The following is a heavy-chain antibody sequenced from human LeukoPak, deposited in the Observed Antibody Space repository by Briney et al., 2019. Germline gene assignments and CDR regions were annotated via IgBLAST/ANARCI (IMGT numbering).Heavy chain of an antibody. CDR3: ARGEYYYGSGSYSH. J-gene: IGHJ4*02. CDR1: GGSISSGGYY. CDR2: IYYSGNT. Sequence: SQTLSLTCTVSGGSISSGGYYWSWIRQHPGKGLEWIGYIYYSGNTYYNPSLKSRVTISVDTSKNQFSLKLSSVTAADTAVYYCARGEYYYGSGSYSHWGQGTLVTVSS. D-gene: IGHD3-10*01. V-gene: IGHV4-31*03.